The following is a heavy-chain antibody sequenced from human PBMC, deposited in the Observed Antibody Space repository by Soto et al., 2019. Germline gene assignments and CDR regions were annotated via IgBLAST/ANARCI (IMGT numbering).Heavy chain of an antibody. CDR3: ARGDTPMITGMDSSAI. D-gene: IGHD5-18*01. CDR1: GFTFSRYW. CDR2: IKQDGTEE. V-gene: IGHV3-7*01. Sequence: GGSLRLSCAASGFTFSRYWMNWVRPAPGEGFEWVANIKQDGTEENYVDSVKGRFTISRDNARKSLYLQMDSMRAEDTGVYFCARGDTPMITGMDSSAIWGQGTMVTVSS. J-gene: IGHJ3*02.